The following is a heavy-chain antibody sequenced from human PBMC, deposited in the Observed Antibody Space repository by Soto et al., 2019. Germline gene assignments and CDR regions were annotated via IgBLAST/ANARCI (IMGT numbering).Heavy chain of an antibody. CDR1: GDTFTSYY. CDR3: ARGGTTSLDY. V-gene: IGHV1-2*02. CDR2: INPNSGGP. D-gene: IGHD1-1*01. Sequence: ASVKVSCKAPGDTFTSYYMHWVRQAPGHGLEWMGWINPNSGGPISAQKFQGRVTMTRDTSISTAYLELSRLRSDDTAVYYCARGGTTSLDYWGQGTQVTVSS. J-gene: IGHJ4*02.